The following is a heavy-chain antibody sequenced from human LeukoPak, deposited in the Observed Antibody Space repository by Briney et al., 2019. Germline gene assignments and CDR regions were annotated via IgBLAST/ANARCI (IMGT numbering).Heavy chain of an antibody. D-gene: IGHD6-13*01. CDR2: IRSKANSYAT. J-gene: IGHJ5*02. V-gene: IGHV3-73*01. CDR1: GFTFSGSA. CDR3: IRPEIAAAGSFDP. Sequence: PGGSLRLSCAASGFTFSGSAMHWVRQASGKGLEWVGRIRSKANSYATAYAASVKGRFTISRDDSKNTAYLQMNSLKTEDTAVYYCIRPEIAAAGSFDPWGQGTLVTVSS.